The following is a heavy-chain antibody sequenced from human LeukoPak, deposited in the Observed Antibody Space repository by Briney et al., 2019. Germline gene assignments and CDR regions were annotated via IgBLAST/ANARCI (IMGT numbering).Heavy chain of an antibody. Sequence: SVKVSCKASGGTFSSYAISWVRQAPGQGLEWMGGIIPIFGTANYAQKFQGRVTITADESTSTAYMELSSLRSEDTAVYYCARRYYQRSGTSNYFDYWGQGTLVTVSS. CDR3: ARRYYQRSGTSNYFDY. V-gene: IGHV1-69*13. CDR2: IIPIFGTA. J-gene: IGHJ4*02. D-gene: IGHD3-10*01. CDR1: GGTFSSYA.